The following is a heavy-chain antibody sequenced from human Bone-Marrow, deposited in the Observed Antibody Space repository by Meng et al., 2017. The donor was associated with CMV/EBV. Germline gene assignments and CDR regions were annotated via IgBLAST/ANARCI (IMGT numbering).Heavy chain of an antibody. CDR2: INPNTGSA. J-gene: IGHJ4*02. CDR3: ANGRDY. Sequence: ASVKVSCKTSGYTFTGYFIYWVRQAPGQGLEWMGGINPNTGSANYAPKFQGRVTMTRDTSVNTAFMDLRRLTANDTCVYYCANGRDYWGQGTLVTVSS. V-gene: IGHV1-2*02. CDR1: GYTFTGYF.